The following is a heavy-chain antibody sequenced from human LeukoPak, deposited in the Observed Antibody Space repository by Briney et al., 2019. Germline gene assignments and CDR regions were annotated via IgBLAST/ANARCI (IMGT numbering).Heavy chain of an antibody. CDR3: ASGWPQGGFDY. Sequence: PGGSLRLSCAASGFTFSSYGMHWVRQAPGKGLEWVAVIWYGGSNKYYADSVKGRFTISRDNSKNTLYLQMNSLRAEDTAVYYCASGWPQGGFDYWGQGTLVTVSS. D-gene: IGHD6-19*01. CDR1: GFTFSSYG. J-gene: IGHJ4*02. CDR2: IWYGGSNK. V-gene: IGHV3-33*08.